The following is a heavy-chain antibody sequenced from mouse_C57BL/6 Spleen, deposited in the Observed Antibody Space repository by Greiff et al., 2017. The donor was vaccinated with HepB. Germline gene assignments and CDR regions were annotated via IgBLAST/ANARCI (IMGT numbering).Heavy chain of an antibody. CDR1: GFSFNTYA. D-gene: IGHD1-3*01. J-gene: IGHJ3*01. CDR3: VRPVGSEVGAWFAY. V-gene: IGHV10-1*01. Sequence: EVQLVESGGGLVQPKGSLQLSCAASGFSFNTYAMNWVRQAPGKGLEWVARIRSKSNNYATYYADSVKDRFTISRDDSDSMLYLQMNNLKTEDTAMYDWVRPVGSEVGAWFAYWGQGTLVTVSA. CDR2: IRSKSNNYAT.